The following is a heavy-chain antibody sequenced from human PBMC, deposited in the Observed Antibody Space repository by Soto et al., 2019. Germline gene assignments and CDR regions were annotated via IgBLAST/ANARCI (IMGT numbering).Heavy chain of an antibody. CDR3: TKDILPGGADY. Sequence: EVQLVESGGGLVQPGRSLRLSCAASVLALQDQAMHWVRQTPGKGREWVSGIGWNSDRIGYADSVKGRFTISRDNAKNSLYLQMDSLRTEDTALYYCTKDILPGGADYWGQGTLVTVSS. V-gene: IGHV3-9*01. J-gene: IGHJ4*02. D-gene: IGHD3-16*01. CDR1: VLALQDQA. CDR2: IGWNSDRI.